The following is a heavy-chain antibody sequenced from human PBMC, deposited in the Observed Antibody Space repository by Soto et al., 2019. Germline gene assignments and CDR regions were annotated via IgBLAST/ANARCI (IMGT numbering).Heavy chain of an antibody. CDR2: IYHSGST. J-gene: IGHJ6*02. D-gene: IGHD3-3*01. V-gene: IGHV4-4*02. Sequence: QVQLQETGPGLVKPSGTLSLTCAVSGGSISSSNWWSWVRQPPGKGLVWFGEIYHSGSTNYNPSLNRGVTISVYTSKKQFSPRRTSVTAPDTAVYYCARVIWSYNHGTDVGGRATTVTVS. CDR1: GGSISSSNW. CDR3: ARVIWSYNHGTDV.